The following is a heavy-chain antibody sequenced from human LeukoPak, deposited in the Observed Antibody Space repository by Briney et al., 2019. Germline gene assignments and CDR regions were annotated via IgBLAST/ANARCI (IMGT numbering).Heavy chain of an antibody. CDR1: GYTFTSYY. CDR2: INPSGGST. J-gene: IGHJ4*02. Sequence: ASVKVSCKASGYTFTSYYMHWVRQAPGQGLEWMGIINPSGGSTSYAQKSQGRVTMTRDTSTSTVYMELSSLRSEDTAVYYCARGLQRITIFGVVKNGDYWGQGTLVTVSS. D-gene: IGHD3-3*01. V-gene: IGHV1-46*01. CDR3: ARGLQRITIFGVVKNGDY.